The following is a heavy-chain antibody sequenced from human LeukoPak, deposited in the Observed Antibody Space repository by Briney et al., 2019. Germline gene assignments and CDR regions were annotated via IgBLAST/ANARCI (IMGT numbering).Heavy chain of an antibody. Sequence: GGSLRLSCAASGFTFSSYTMNWVRQAPGKGLEWVSAISGSGGSTYYADSVKGRFTISRDNSKNTLYLQMNSLRAEDTAVYYCAKDLVDTAMPHDAFDIWGQGTMVTVSS. J-gene: IGHJ3*02. D-gene: IGHD5-18*01. CDR3: AKDLVDTAMPHDAFDI. V-gene: IGHV3-23*01. CDR1: GFTFSSYT. CDR2: ISGSGGST.